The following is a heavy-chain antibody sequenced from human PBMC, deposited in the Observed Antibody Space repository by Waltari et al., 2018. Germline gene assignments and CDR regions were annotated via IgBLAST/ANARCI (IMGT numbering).Heavy chain of an antibody. Sequence: EVQLVQSGAEVKKPGESLKISGKGSGSSFTRYWIAWVRQTPGQGLEWMGIIYLGYSDTRYSPSFQGQVTISADKSISTAYLQWSSLKASDTAMYYCARGEGLYCGGDCYYDYWGQGTLVTVSS. CDR1: GSSFTRYW. J-gene: IGHJ4*02. D-gene: IGHD2-21*01. CDR3: ARGEGLYCGGDCYYDY. V-gene: IGHV5-51*03. CDR2: IYLGYSDT.